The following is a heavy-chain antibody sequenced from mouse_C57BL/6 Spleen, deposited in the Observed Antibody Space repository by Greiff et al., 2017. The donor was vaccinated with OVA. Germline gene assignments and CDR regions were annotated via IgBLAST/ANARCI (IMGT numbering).Heavy chain of an antibody. Sequence: QVQLQQPGAELVRPGTSVKLSCKASGYTFTSYWMHWVKQRPGQGLEWIGVIDPSDSYTNYNQKLKGKATLTVDTSSSTAYMQLSSLTSEDSAVYYCARRWLLRNFDVWGTGTTVTVSS. D-gene: IGHD2-3*01. CDR3: ARRWLLRNFDV. V-gene: IGHV1-59*01. CDR1: GYTFTSYW. J-gene: IGHJ1*03. CDR2: IDPSDSYT.